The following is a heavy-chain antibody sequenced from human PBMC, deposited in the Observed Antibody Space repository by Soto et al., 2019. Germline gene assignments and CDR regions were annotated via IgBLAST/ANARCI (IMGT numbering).Heavy chain of an antibody. CDR2: IYYSGST. CDR1: GGSISSGGYY. J-gene: IGHJ4*02. D-gene: IGHD5-12*01. V-gene: IGHV4-31*03. CDR3: ARVETGRDGYNYDY. Sequence: LSLTCTVSGGSISSGGYYWSWIRQHPGKGLEWIGYIYYSGSTYYNPSLKSRVTISVDTSKNQFSLKLSSVTAADTAVYYCARVETGRDGYNYDYWGQGTLVTVSS.